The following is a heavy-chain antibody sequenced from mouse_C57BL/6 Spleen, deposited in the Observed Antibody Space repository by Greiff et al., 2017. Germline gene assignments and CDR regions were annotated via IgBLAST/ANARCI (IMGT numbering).Heavy chain of an antibody. D-gene: IGHD2-3*01. V-gene: IGHV1-61*01. Sequence: QVQLQQPGAELVRPGSSVKLSCKASGYTFTSYWMDWVKQRPGQGLEWIGNIYPSDSETHYNQKFKDKATLTVDKSSSTAYMQLSSLTSEDSAVYYCAREGLLRRLAYWGQGTLVTVSA. CDR1: GYTFTSYW. J-gene: IGHJ3*01. CDR2: IYPSDSET. CDR3: AREGLLRRLAY.